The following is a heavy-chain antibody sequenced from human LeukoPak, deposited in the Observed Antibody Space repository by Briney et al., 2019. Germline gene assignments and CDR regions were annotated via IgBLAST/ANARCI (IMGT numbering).Heavy chain of an antibody. J-gene: IGHJ4*02. CDR1: GGSISSGGYY. CDR3: ARAGAVAMVRGVNDY. D-gene: IGHD3-10*01. CDR2: IYYSGST. Sequence: SETLSLTCTVSGGSISSGGYYWSWIRQHPGKGLEWIGYIYYSGSTYYNPSLKSRVTISVDTSKNQFSLKLSSVTAADTAVYYCARAGAVAMVRGVNDYWGQGTLVTVSS. V-gene: IGHV4-31*03.